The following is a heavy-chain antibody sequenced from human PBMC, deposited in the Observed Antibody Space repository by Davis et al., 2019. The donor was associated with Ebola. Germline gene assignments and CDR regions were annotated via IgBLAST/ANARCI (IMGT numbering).Heavy chain of an antibody. CDR3: ASGLIAAADYYYYYGMDV. J-gene: IGHJ6*02. CDR1: GGSISSGDYY. CDR2: IFYSGST. D-gene: IGHD6-13*01. Sequence: PSETLSLTCTVSGGSISSGDYYWSWIRQPPGKGLEWIGYIFYSGSTYYNPSLKSRLTISVDTSKNQFSLKLSSVTAADTAVYYCASGLIAAADYYYYYGMDVWGQGTTVTVSS. V-gene: IGHV4-30-4*01.